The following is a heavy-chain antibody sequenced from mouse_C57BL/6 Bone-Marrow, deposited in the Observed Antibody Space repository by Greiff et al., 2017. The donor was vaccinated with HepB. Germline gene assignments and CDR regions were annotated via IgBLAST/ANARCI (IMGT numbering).Heavy chain of an antibody. CDR3: ARRDGSSYGFAY. V-gene: IGHV5-12*01. CDR1: GFTFSDYY. CDR2: ISNGGGST. D-gene: IGHD1-1*01. Sequence: EVQLVESGGGLVQPGGSLKLSCAASGFTFSDYYMYWVRQTPEKRLEWVAYISNGGGSTYYPDTVKGRFTISRDNAKNTLYLQMSRLKSEDTAMYYCARRDGSSYGFAYWGQGTLVTVSA. J-gene: IGHJ3*01.